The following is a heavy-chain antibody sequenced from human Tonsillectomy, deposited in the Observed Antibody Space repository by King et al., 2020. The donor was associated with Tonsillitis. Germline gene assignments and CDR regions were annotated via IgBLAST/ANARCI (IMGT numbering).Heavy chain of an antibody. V-gene: IGHV3-30*03. J-gene: IGHJ4*02. CDR1: GFTFSGYG. D-gene: IGHD4-23*01. Sequence: VQLVESGGGVVQPGRSLRLSCAASGFTFSGYGMHWVRQAPGKGLEWVAVISYDGTNKYYADSVKGRFTISRDNSKNTLYLQMNSLRAEDTAVYYCACLNNEYGGNHRGSSADFDYWGQGTLVTVSS. CDR3: ACLNNEYGGNHRGSSADFDY. CDR2: ISYDGTNK.